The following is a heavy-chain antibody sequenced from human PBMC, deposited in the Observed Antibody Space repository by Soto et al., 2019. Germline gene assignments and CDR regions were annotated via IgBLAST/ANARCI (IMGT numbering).Heavy chain of an antibody. D-gene: IGHD3-10*01. CDR3: ARITGSSGYNYYYGMDV. Sequence: QVTLKESGPVLVKPTETLTLTCTVSGFSLTNARMGVSWIRQPAGKALEWLAHIFSNDEKSYSTSLKSRLTVSKDTSKSQVVLTMTNLDPVDTATYYCARITGSSGYNYYYGMDVWGQGTTVTVSS. CDR1: GFSLTNARMG. J-gene: IGHJ6*02. V-gene: IGHV2-26*01. CDR2: IFSNDEK.